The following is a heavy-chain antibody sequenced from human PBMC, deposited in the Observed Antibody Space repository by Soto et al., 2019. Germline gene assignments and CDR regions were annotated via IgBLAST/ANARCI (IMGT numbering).Heavy chain of an antibody. V-gene: IGHV1-18*01. D-gene: IGHD1-1*01. CDR3: ARGRYGDY. CDR2: ISAHNGNT. Sequence: QVHLVQSGAEVKKPGASVKVSCKGSGYAFTTYGITWVRQAPGQGLEWMGWISAHNGNTNYSQKLQGRGTVTRDTSTSTAYMELRSLRSDDTAGYYWARGRYGDYWGQGALVTVSS. J-gene: IGHJ4*02. CDR1: GYAFTTYG.